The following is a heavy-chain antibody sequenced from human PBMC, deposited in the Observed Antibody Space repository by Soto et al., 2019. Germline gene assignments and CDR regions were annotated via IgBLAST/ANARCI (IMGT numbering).Heavy chain of an antibody. V-gene: IGHV3-30-3*01. CDR3: AREGVGTSDFWSGYYVH. Sequence: QVQLVESGGGVVQPGRSLRLSCTASGFIFSQYVMHWVRQAPGKGLEWVAIISYDATNQYYADSVRGRFTISRDNSNNTVYLQMNRLSAEDTAVYYCAREGVGTSDFWSGYYVHWGQGTLVTVSS. J-gene: IGHJ4*02. CDR2: ISYDATNQ. CDR1: GFIFSQYV. D-gene: IGHD3-3*01.